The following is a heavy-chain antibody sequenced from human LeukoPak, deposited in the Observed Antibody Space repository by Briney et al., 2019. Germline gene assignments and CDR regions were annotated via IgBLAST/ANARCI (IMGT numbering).Heavy chain of an antibody. CDR1: GLTFSNYA. V-gene: IGHV3-23*01. D-gene: IGHD6-13*01. J-gene: IGHJ4*02. Sequence: GDSLRLSCAASGLTFSNYAMIWVRQAPGKGLEWVSGIPDSGGVSYYADSVKGRFTISRDNSKNTLYLQMNSPRAEDTAVYYCAILPGYSSSWYEVDYWGQGTLVTVSS. CDR3: AILPGYSSSWYEVDY. CDR2: IPDSGGVS.